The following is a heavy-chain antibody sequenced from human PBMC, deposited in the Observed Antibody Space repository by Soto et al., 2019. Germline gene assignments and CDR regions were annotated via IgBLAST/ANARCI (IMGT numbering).Heavy chain of an antibody. Sequence: GGSQRLSYTASGFTFGDYAVSWFRQAPGKGLEWVGFIRSKAYGGTTEYAASVKGRFTISRDDSKSIAYLQMNSLKTEDTAVYYCTREPSTVPRTWGQGTLVTVSS. CDR1: GFTFGDYA. CDR3: TREPSTVPRT. CDR2: IRSKAYGGTT. D-gene: IGHD4-17*01. V-gene: IGHV3-49*03. J-gene: IGHJ5*02.